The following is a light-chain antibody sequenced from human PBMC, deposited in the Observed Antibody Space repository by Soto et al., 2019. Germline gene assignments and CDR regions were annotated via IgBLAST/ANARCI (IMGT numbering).Light chain of an antibody. Sequence: EIVMTQSPATLSVSPGERTTLACRASQSVSSNLAWYQQKCCQAPRLLIYGSSTRATGMPGRFSGRGSGTEFTLTISSLQSEGFAVYYCQQYNNWPPPTFGEGTKVVIK. CDR2: GSS. J-gene: IGKJ1*01. CDR1: QSVSSN. V-gene: IGKV3-15*01. CDR3: QQYNNWPPPT.